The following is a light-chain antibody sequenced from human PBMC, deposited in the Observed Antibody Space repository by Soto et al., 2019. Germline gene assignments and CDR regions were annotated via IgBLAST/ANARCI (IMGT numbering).Light chain of an antibody. V-gene: IGLV2-8*01. J-gene: IGLJ1*01. CDR1: SSDIGGYNS. Sequence: QSALTQSPYASGSPGQSVTISCTGTSSDIGGYNSVSWYQQHPGKAPKVMISDVTKRPSGVPDRFSGSKSGNTASLTVSALQAEDEADYYCSSYTDRKHLVFGTGTKVTVL. CDR2: DVT. CDR3: SSYTDRKHLV.